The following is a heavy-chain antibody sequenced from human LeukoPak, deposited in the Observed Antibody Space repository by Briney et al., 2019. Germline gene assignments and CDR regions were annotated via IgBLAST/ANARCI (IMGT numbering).Heavy chain of an antibody. CDR2: INHSGST. V-gene: IGHV4-34*01. Sequence: PSETLSLTCAVYGGSFSGYYWSWIRQPPGKGLEWIGEINHSGSTNYNPSLKSRVTISVDTSKNQFSLKLSSVTAADTAVYHCARRSTVVGMGWFDPWGQGTLVTVSS. CDR3: ARRSTVVGMGWFDP. CDR1: GGSFSGYY. D-gene: IGHD2-21*01. J-gene: IGHJ5*02.